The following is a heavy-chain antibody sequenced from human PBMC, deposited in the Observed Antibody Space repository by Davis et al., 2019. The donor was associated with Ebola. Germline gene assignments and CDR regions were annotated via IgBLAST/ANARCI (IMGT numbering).Heavy chain of an antibody. CDR1: GGSISSDGYY. J-gene: IGHJ6*02. V-gene: IGHV4-61*08. CDR2: IYYSGST. CDR3: ARVVLLWFGELLYYYYGMDV. D-gene: IGHD3-10*01. Sequence: MPSETLSLTCTVSGGSISSDGYYWSWIRQHPGKGLEWIGYIYYSGSTNYNPSLKSRVTISVDTSKNQFSLKLSSVTAADTAVYYCARVVLLWFGELLYYYYGMDVWGQGTTVTVSS.